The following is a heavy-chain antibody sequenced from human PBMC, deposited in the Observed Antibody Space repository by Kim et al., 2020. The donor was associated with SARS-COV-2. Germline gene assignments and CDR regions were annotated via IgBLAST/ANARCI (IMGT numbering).Heavy chain of an antibody. V-gene: IGHV6-1*01. CDR3: ARSPVVVPGSTYHYHFSGLDV. D-gene: IGHD2-15*01. CDR2: TYYRSKWYS. CDR1: GDSVSTNNAA. Sequence: SQTLSLTCAISGDSVSTNNAAWNWIRQSPSRGFEWLGRTYYRSKWYSEYAVAVKSRIIINPDPSKNQFSLQVTSATPEDTAVYYCARSPVVVPGSTYHYHFSGLDVGGQGTAVTVPS. J-gene: IGHJ6*02.